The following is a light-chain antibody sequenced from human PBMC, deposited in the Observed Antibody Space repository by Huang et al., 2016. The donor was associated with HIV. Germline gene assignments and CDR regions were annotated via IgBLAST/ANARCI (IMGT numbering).Light chain of an antibody. CDR1: QGISNS. CDR2: AAS. V-gene: IGKV1-NL1*01. CDR3: QQYWSTPPAT. J-gene: IGKJ1*01. Sequence: DIQMTQSPSSLPASVGDRVTITCRASQGISNSLACYQQKPGKAPKLLLYAASKLESGVPSRFSGSASGTDYTLTISSLQPEDFATYYCQQYWSTPPATFGQGTKVEIK.